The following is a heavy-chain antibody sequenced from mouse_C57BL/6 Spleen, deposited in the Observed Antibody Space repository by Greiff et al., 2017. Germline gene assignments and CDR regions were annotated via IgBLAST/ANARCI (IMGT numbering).Heavy chain of an antibody. CDR3: ARSREYDGGLAY. J-gene: IGHJ3*01. CDR2: INPSNGGT. CDR1: GYTFTSYW. D-gene: IGHD2-14*01. V-gene: IGHV1-53*01. Sequence: QVQLQQSGTELVKPGASVQLSCKASGYTFTSYWMHWVKQRPGQGLEWIGNINPSNGGTNYTEKFKSKATLTVDKSSSTAYMQHSSLISEDSAVYYCARSREYDGGLAYWGQGTLVTVSA.